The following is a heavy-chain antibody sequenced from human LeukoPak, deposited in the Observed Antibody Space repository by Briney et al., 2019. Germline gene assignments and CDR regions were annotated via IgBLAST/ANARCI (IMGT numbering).Heavy chain of an antibody. V-gene: IGHV4-59*12. J-gene: IGHJ3*02. CDR3: ATRIAAAGVRDAFDI. CDR1: GDPISNSY. D-gene: IGHD6-13*01. CDR2: IHYSGST. Sequence: PSETLSLTCTVSGDPISNSYWSWIRQPPEKGLEWIGYIHYSGSTYYNPSLKSRVTISVDTSKNQFSLKLSSVTAADTAVYYCATRIAAAGVRDAFDIWGQGTMVTVSS.